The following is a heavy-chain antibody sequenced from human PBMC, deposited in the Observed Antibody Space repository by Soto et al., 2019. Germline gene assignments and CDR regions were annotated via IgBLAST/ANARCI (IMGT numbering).Heavy chain of an antibody. Sequence: SETLSLTCTVSGGSIRSYYWSWIRQPPGKGLEWIGHIYYSGTTNYNPSLKSRITMSVDTSNNQFSLTLSSVTAADTAVYYYVRDVETGGNGSDPWGQGTLVTVSS. CDR2: IYYSGTT. V-gene: IGHV4-59*01. CDR3: VRDVETGGNGSDP. J-gene: IGHJ5*02. D-gene: IGHD1-1*01. CDR1: GGSIRSYY.